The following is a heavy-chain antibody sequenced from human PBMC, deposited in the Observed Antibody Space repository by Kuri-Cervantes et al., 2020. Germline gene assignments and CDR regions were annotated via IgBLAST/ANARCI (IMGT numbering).Heavy chain of an antibody. D-gene: IGHD4-17*01. CDR2: ISYDGSNK. J-gene: IGHJ2*01. CDR3: ARRTTVTVTATHSSYWYFDL. CDR1: GFTFSSYG. V-gene: IGHV3-30*03. Sequence: LSLTCAASGFTFSSYGMHWVRQAPGKGMEWVAVISYDGSNKYYADSVKGRFTISRDSAKNSLYLQMNSLRAEDTALYHCARRTTVTVTATHSSYWYFDLWGRGTLVTVSS.